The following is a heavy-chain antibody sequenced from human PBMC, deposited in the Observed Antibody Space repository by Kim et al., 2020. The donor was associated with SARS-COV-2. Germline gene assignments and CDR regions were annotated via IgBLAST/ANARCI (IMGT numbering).Heavy chain of an antibody. CDR2: IYYSGST. CDR3: ASRGIRGVLRFLEWSDP. V-gene: IGHV4-39*07. CDR1: GGSISSSSYY. Sequence: SETLSLTCTVSGGSISSSSYYWGWIRRPPGKGLEWIGSIYYSGSTYYNPSLKSRVTISVDTSKNQFSLKLSSVTAADTAVYYCASRGIRGVLRFLEWSDPWGQGTLVTVSS. J-gene: IGHJ5*02. D-gene: IGHD3-3*01.